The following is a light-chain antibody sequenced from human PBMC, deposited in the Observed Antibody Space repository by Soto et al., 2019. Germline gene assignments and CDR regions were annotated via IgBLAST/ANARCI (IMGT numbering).Light chain of an antibody. CDR1: SSDVGAYNY. CDR2: GVS. J-gene: IGLJ1*01. Sequence: QSVLTQPASVSGSPGQSITVSCTGTSSDVGAYNYVSWYQQHPGKAPKLIISGVSNRPSGVSNRFSTSKSGNTAPLTISGLQAEYEADYYCISFTTSVTYVCGTVTKVPVL. V-gene: IGLV2-14*03. CDR3: ISFTTSVTYV.